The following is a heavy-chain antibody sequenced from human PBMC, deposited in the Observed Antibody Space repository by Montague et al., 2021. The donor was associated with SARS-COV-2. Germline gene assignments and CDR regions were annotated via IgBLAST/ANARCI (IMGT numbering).Heavy chain of an antibody. D-gene: IGHD3-22*01. CDR2: IYYSGST. CDR1: GGSISSSSYY. CDR3: ARAPYSSGFYGMDV. J-gene: IGHJ6*02. V-gene: IGHV4-39*01. Sequence: SETLSLTCTVSGGSISSSSYYWGWIRQPPGKGLEWIGSIYYSGSTYYNPSLKSRVTLSADTSRNQFSLQLTSVTPEDTAVYYCARAPYSSGFYGMDVWGQGTTVTVSS.